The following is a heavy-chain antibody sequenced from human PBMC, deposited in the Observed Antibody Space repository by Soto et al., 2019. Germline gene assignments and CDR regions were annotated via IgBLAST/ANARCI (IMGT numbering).Heavy chain of an antibody. CDR1: GFTVSSYA. Sequence: GGSLRLSCAASGFTVSSYAMHWVRQAPGKGLEWVAVISYDGSNKYYADSVKGRFTISRDNSKNTLYLQMNSLGAEDTAVYYCARDLKRITIFGVVNGMDVWGQGTTVTVSS. CDR3: ARDLKRITIFGVVNGMDV. D-gene: IGHD3-3*01. V-gene: IGHV3-30-3*01. J-gene: IGHJ6*02. CDR2: ISYDGSNK.